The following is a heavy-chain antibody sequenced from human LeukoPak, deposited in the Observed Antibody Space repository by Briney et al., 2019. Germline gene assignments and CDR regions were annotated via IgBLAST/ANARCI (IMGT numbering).Heavy chain of an antibody. Sequence: GESLKISCKGSGYRFTNYWIGWVRQMAGKGLEWMGIIYPGDSDTRYSPSFQGQVTISADKSISTAYLQWNSLKASDTAMYYCARGGIYGGSGIYYHYYYMDVWGKGTTVTVSS. CDR3: ARGGIYGGSGIYYHYYYMDV. D-gene: IGHD3-10*01. CDR1: GYRFTNYW. CDR2: IYPGDSDT. V-gene: IGHV5-51*01. J-gene: IGHJ6*03.